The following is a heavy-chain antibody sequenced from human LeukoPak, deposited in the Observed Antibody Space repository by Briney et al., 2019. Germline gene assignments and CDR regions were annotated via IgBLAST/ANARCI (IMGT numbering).Heavy chain of an antibody. CDR3: ARGRLVATITGYYYYYMDV. V-gene: IGHV1-3*03. CDR2: INAGNGNT. D-gene: IGHD5-12*01. Sequence: GASVKVSCKASGYTLTSYGISWVRQAPGQGLEWMGWINAGNGNTKYSQEFQGRVTITRDTSASTAYMELSSLRSEDMAVYYCARGRLVATITGYYYYYMDVWGKGTTVTVSS. J-gene: IGHJ6*03. CDR1: GYTLTSYG.